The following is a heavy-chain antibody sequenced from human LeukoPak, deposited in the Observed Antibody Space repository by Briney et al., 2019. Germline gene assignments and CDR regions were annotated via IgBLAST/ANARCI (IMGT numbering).Heavy chain of an antibody. Sequence: SETLSLTCTVSGGSISRYYWSWIRQPPGKGLEWIGYIYYSGSTNYNPSLKSRVTISVDTSKNQFSLKLSSVAAADTAVYYCARGPRSPKRGDFDYWGQGTLVTVSS. CDR2: IYYSGST. J-gene: IGHJ4*02. CDR3: ARGPRSPKRGDFDY. CDR1: GGSISRYY. V-gene: IGHV4-59*01. D-gene: IGHD3-10*01.